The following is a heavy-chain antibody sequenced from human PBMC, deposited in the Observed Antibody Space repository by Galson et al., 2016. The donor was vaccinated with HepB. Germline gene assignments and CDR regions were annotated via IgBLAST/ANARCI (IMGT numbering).Heavy chain of an antibody. J-gene: IGHJ3*02. CDR2: ISYDGGSN. V-gene: IGHV3-30*04. Sequence: SLRLSCAASGFTFDDYAMHWVRQAPGKGLKWVAVISYDGGSNYYADSVKGRFTISRDNSKNTLYLQMNSLRAEDSAVYYCARVIGGTLDALDTWGQGTMVTVSS. CDR3: ARVIGGTLDALDT. CDR1: GFTFDDYA. D-gene: IGHD2-21*01.